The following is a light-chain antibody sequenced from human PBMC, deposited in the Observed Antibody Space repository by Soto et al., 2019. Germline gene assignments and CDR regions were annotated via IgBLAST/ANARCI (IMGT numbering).Light chain of an antibody. CDR2: EVS. V-gene: IGLV2-14*01. CDR3: SSHTSYSTRV. Sequence: QSVLTQPASVSGSPGQSIAISCTGTSSDVGGYNYVSWYQQHPGKAPKLMIHEVSNRPSGISDRFSGSKSGNTASLTISGLQADDEADYYFSSHTSYSTRVYGTGTKVTVL. J-gene: IGLJ1*01. CDR1: SSDVGGYNY.